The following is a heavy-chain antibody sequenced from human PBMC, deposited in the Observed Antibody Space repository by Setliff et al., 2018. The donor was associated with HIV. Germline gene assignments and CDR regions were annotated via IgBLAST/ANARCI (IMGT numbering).Heavy chain of an antibody. CDR3: AEGRFGANDAFDI. CDR2: IYWDDDK. J-gene: IGHJ3*02. CDR1: VFSLTTSGVG. D-gene: IGHD3-10*01. Sequence: SGPTLVNPTQTLTLTCNFSVFSLTTSGVGVGWIRQPPGKALEWLALIYWDDDKRYGPSLKTRLTIPRDTSKNQVVLTMTNVDAVDTATYYCAEGRFGANDAFDIWGQGTMVT. V-gene: IGHV2-5*05.